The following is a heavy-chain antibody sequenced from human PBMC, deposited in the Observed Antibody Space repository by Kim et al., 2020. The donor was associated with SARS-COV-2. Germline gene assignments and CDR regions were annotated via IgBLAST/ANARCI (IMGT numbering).Heavy chain of an antibody. CDR3: ASTGGPYCGGDCYRDY. Sequence: SVQGRFTISRDNAKNSLYLQMNSLRAEDTAVYYCASTGGPYCGGDCYRDYWGQGTLVTVSS. V-gene: IGHV3-11*01. D-gene: IGHD2-21*02. J-gene: IGHJ4*02.